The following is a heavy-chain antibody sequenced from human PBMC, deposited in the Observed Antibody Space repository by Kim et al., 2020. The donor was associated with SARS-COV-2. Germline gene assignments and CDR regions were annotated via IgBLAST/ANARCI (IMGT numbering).Heavy chain of an antibody. CDR2: IYYSGIT. V-gene: IGHV4-39*01. CDR1: GDSISSSSYY. CDR3: ASQDTSTSWYFHL. D-gene: IGHD6-13*01. J-gene: IGHJ6*02. Sequence: SETLSLTCTVSGDSISSSSYYWGWIRQPPGKGLEWIGSIYYSGITHHNPSLKSRVTISVDTSKNQFSLKLRSVTAADTAVYYCASQDTSTSWYFHLWGQGTTVTVSS.